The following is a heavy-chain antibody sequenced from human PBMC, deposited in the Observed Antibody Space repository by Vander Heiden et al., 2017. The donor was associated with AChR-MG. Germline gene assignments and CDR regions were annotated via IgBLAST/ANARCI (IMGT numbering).Heavy chain of an antibody. J-gene: IGHJ6*02. Sequence: QVQLVESGGGVVPPGRSLRLSWAAPGFTFSSHGMHGVRQAPGKGLEWVAVIWYEGSNKYYADSVKGRFTISRDNSKNTLYLQMNSLRAEDTAVYYCARTPFSLYGMDVWGQGTTVTVSS. V-gene: IGHV3-33*01. CDR2: IWYEGSNK. CDR3: ARTPFSLYGMDV. CDR1: GFTFSSHG.